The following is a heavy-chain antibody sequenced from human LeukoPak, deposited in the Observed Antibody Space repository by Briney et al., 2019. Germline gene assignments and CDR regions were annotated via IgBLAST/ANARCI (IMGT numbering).Heavy chain of an antibody. D-gene: IGHD3-3*01. J-gene: IGHJ4*02. CDR1: GFTFSSYA. CDR2: ISYGGSNK. V-gene: IGHV3-30*01. Sequence: GGSLRLSCAASGFTFSSYAMHWVRQAPGKGLEWVAVISYGGSNKYYADSVKGRFTISRDNSKNTLYLQMNSLRAEDTAVYYCARDTKPGYDFWSGYFDYWGQGTLVTVSS. CDR3: ARDTKPGYDFWSGYFDY.